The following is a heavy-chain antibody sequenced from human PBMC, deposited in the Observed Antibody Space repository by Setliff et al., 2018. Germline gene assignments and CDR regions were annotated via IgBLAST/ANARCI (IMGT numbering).Heavy chain of an antibody. CDR2: IIPIFGTA. Sequence: GGSVKVSCKASGGTFSSYAISWGRQAPGQGLEWMGGIIPIFGTANYAQKFQGRVTITTDESTSTAYMELSSLRSEDTAVYYCARSGGRCSGASSFDYWGQGTLVTVSS. J-gene: IGHJ4*02. D-gene: IGHD2-15*01. CDR1: GGTFSSYA. V-gene: IGHV1-69*05. CDR3: ARSGGRCSGASSFDY.